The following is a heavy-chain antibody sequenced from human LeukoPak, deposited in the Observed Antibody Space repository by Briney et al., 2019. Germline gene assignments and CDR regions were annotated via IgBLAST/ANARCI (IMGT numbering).Heavy chain of an antibody. CDR2: IYTSGST. J-gene: IGHJ6*04. CDR1: GGSISSYY. D-gene: IGHD4-17*01. CDR3: AREWGDYGDYRRLMDV. V-gene: IGHV4-4*07. Sequence: PSETLSLTCTVSGGSISSYYWSWIRQPAGKGLEWIGRIYTSGSTNYNPSLKSRVTISVDTSKNQFSLKLSSVTAADTAVYYCAREWGDYGDYRRLMDVWGKGTTVTVSS.